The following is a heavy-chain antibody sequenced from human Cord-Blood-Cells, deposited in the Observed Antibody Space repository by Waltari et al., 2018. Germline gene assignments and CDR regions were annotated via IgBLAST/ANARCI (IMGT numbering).Heavy chain of an antibody. D-gene: IGHD5-18*01. J-gene: IGHJ5*02. V-gene: IGHV4-4*07. Sequence: QVQLQESGPGLVKPSETLSLTCTVSGGSISSYYWSWIRQPAGKGLEWIGCIYTSGSTNYNPSLKSRVTMSVDTSKNQFSRKLSSVTAADTAVYYCARDGVHASTWIQLWYNWFDPWGQGTLVTVSS. CDR1: GGSISSYY. CDR3: ARDGVHASTWIQLWYNWFDP. CDR2: IYTSGST.